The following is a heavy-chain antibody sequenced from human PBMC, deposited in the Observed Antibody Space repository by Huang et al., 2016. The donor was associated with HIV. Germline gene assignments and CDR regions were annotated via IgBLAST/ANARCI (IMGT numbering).Heavy chain of an antibody. D-gene: IGHD6-19*01. CDR1: GGSFSGYY. V-gene: IGHV4-34*01. CDR2: INHSRST. Sequence: QVQLQQWGAGLLKPSETLSLTCAVYGGSFSGYYWSWIRQPPGKGLEWIGEINHSRSTNSSPSLKSRVTISVETSKNQFSLKLSSVTAADTAVYYCAREGRSGWENLDYWGQGTLVTVSS. J-gene: IGHJ4*02. CDR3: AREGRSGWENLDY.